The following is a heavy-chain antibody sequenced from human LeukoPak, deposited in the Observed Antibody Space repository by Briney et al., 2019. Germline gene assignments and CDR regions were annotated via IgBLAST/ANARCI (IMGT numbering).Heavy chain of an antibody. Sequence: ASVKVSCKASGYTFTSYGISWVRQAPGQGLEWMGWISAYNGNTNYAQKLQGRVTMTTDTSTSTAYMELRSLRSDDTAVYYCATEIYDFWSGYPHWFDPWGQGTLVTVSS. V-gene: IGHV1-18*01. J-gene: IGHJ5*02. CDR2: ISAYNGNT. CDR1: GYTFTSYG. D-gene: IGHD3-3*01. CDR3: ATEIYDFWSGYPHWFDP.